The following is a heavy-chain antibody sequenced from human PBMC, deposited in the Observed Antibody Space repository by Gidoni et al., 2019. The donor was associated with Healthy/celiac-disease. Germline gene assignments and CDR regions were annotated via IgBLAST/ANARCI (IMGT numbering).Heavy chain of an antibody. CDR1: GGSISSSSYY. V-gene: IGHV4-39*01. Sequence: QLQLQESGPGLVKPSETLSLTCTVPGGSISSSSYYWGWIRQPPGKGLEWIGSIFYSGSTYYNPSLKSRVTISVDTSKNQFSLKLSSVTAADTAVYYCARIKGYYDSSGYLAYWGQGTLVTVSS. CDR2: IFYSGST. J-gene: IGHJ4*02. CDR3: ARIKGYYDSSGYLAY. D-gene: IGHD3-22*01.